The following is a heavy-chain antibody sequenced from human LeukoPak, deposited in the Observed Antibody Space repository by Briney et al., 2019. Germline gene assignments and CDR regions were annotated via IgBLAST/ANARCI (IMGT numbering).Heavy chain of an antibody. V-gene: IGHV1-69*01. CDR2: IIHIFGTA. Sequence: ASVKVSCKASGGTFSSYAISWVRQAPGQGLEWMGGIIHIFGTANYAQKFQGRVTITADESTSTAYMELSSLRSEDTAVYYCARTSGSYPIYYYYYMDVWGKGTTVTISS. CDR3: ARTSGSYPIYYYYYMDV. J-gene: IGHJ6*03. D-gene: IGHD1-26*01. CDR1: GGTFSSYA.